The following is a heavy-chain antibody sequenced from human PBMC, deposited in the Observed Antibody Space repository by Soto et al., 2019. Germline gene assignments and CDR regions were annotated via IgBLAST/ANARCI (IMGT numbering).Heavy chain of an antibody. CDR2: IYPGDYDT. V-gene: IGHV5-51*01. J-gene: IGHJ6*02. D-gene: IGHD6-6*01. CDR1: GYSFTGYW. CDR3: ASHTIAALGYYGMDV. Sequence: PGESLDISGKGSGYSFTGYWVGWVRQMPGKGLEWMGIIYPGDYDTRDSPSFQGQVTISADKSISTAYLQWSSLKASDTAMYYCASHTIAALGYYGMDVWGQGTTVTVSS.